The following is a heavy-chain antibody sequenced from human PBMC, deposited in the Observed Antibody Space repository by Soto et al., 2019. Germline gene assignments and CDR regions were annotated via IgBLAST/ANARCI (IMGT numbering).Heavy chain of an antibody. Sequence: EVQLVESGGGLVQPGRSLRLSCAASGFTFDDYAMHWVRQAPGKGLEWVSGISWNSGSIGYADSVKGRFPISRDNAKNSLYLQMNSLRAEDTALYYCAKDIRGGYCSGGSCYYGWGAFDIWGQGTMVTVSS. CDR3: AKDIRGGYCSGGSCYYGWGAFDI. V-gene: IGHV3-9*01. D-gene: IGHD2-15*01. CDR1: GFTFDDYA. CDR2: ISWNSGSI. J-gene: IGHJ3*02.